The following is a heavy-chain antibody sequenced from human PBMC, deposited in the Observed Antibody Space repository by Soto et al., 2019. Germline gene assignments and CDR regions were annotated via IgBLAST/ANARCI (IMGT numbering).Heavy chain of an antibody. CDR2: ISAYNGNT. J-gene: IGHJ4*02. CDR1: GYTFTCYG. D-gene: IGHD3-3*01. V-gene: IGHV1-18*01. CDR3: ALTTIFGVVAHFDY. Sequence: GASVKVSCKASGYTFTCYGISWVRQAPGQGLEWMGWISAYNGNTNYAQKLQGRVTMTTDTSTSTAYMELRSLRSDDTAVYYCALTTIFGVVAHFDYWGQGTLVTVSS.